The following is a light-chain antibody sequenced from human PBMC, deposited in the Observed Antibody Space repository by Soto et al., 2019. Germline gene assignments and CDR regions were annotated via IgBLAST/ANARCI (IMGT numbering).Light chain of an antibody. Sequence: EIVMTQSPAPLSVSPGERATLSCRASQSVSSNLAWYQQKPGQTPKLFIYVASTSATGIPARFSGSGSGTEFTLTISSLQSEDFAVYYCQQYNVWPLTFGGGTKVEFK. CDR3: QQYNVWPLT. J-gene: IGKJ4*01. CDR2: VAS. CDR1: QSVSSN. V-gene: IGKV3-15*01.